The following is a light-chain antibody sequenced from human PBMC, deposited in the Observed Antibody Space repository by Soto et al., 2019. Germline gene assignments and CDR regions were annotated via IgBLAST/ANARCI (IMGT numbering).Light chain of an antibody. CDR3: QHYGSTRVT. CDR2: ATS. CDR1: QSVSTTQ. J-gene: IGKJ5*01. Sequence: DIVLTQSPDTLSLSPGERATLSCRASQSVSTTQLGWYQQRPGQPPRLLMYATSSRATGITDRFSGSGSGTDFTLTISRLEPEDLAVYYCQHYGSTRVTFGQGTRLEIK. V-gene: IGKV3-20*01.